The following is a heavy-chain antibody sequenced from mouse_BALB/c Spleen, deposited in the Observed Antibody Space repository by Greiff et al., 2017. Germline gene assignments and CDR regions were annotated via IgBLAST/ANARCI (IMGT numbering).Heavy chain of an antibody. D-gene: IGHD2-2*01. CDR1: GFTFSSYA. J-gene: IGHJ2*01. V-gene: IGHV5-6-5*01. CDR3: ARGRGGYDVGYYFDY. CDR2: ISSGGST. Sequence: EVKLQESGGGLVKPGGSLKLSCAASGFTFSSYAMSWVRQTPEKRLEWVASISSGGSTYYPDSVKGRFTISRDNARNILYLQMSSLRSEDTAMYYCARGRGGYDVGYYFDYWGQGTTLTVSS.